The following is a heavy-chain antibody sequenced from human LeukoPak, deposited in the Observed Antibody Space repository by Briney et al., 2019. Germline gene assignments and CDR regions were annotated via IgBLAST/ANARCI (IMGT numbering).Heavy chain of an antibody. J-gene: IGHJ4*02. CDR1: GFTFSTYE. CDR2: IGSSGSTI. CDR3: ARGVGYSGYVDY. V-gene: IGHV3-48*03. Sequence: GGSLRLSCEASGFTFSTYEMNWVRQTPGKGLEWVSCIGSSGSTIYYADSVKGRFTISRDNGKNSLYLHMNSLRAEDTAVYYCARGVGYSGYVDYWGQGTLVTVSS. D-gene: IGHD5-12*01.